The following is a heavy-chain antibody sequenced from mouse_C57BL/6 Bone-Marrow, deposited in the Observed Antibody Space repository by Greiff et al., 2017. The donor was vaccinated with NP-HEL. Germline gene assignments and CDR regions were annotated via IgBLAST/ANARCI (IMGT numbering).Heavy chain of an antibody. CDR1: GYTFTSYG. CDR2: IYPRSGNT. Sequence: QVHVKQSGAELARPGASVKLSCKASGYTFTSYGISWVKQRTGQGLEWIGEIYPRSGNTYYNEKFKGKATLTADKSSSTAYMELRSLTSEDSAVYFCASTLPLWFAYWGQGTLVTVSA. CDR3: ASTLPLWFAY. V-gene: IGHV1-81*01. J-gene: IGHJ3*01.